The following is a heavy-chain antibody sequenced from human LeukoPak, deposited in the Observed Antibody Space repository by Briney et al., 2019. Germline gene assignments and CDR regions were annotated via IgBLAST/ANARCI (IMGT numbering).Heavy chain of an antibody. CDR2: ISSASSYI. V-gene: IGHV3-21*01. J-gene: IGHJ6*02. D-gene: IGHD3-10*01. Sequence: PGGSLRLSCAASGFTFSNYNFYWVRQAPGKGLEWVSSISSASSYIYYADSMKGRFTISRDNAKNSLYLQMNSLRAEDTAVYYCARALWSGPVYYGMDVWGQGTTVTVSS. CDR3: ARALWSGPVYYGMDV. CDR1: GFTFSNYN.